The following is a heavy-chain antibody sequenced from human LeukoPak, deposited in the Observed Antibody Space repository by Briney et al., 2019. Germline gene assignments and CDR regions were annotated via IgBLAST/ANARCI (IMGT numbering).Heavy chain of an antibody. CDR3: AKRVAYNSGYYWDY. D-gene: IGHD6-19*01. J-gene: IGHJ4*02. CDR2: ISSRGGDT. Sequence: PRGSLRLSCAASGFTFSSYGMSWVRQAPGKGLEWGSAISSRGGDTYYADSVKGRFTISRDNSKNTLYVQMNSLRAEDTAVYYCAKRVAYNSGYYWDYWGQGTLVTVSS. V-gene: IGHV3-23*01. CDR1: GFTFSSYG.